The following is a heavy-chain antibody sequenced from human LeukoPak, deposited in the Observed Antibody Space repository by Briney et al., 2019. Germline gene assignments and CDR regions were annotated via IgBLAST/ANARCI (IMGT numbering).Heavy chain of an antibody. J-gene: IGHJ6*02. D-gene: IGHD1-1*01. CDR1: GYTFTSYA. Sequence: GASVKVSCKASGYTFTSYAMNWVRQAPGQGLEWMGWINTNTGNPTYAQGFTGRFVFSLDTSVSTAYLQISSLKAEDTAVYYCARDFNWNDGGNCYYYGMDVWGQGTTVTVSS. CDR2: INTNTGNP. CDR3: ARDFNWNDGGNCYYYGMDV. V-gene: IGHV7-4-1*02.